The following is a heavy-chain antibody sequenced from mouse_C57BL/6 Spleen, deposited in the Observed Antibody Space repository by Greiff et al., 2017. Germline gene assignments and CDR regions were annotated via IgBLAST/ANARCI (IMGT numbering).Heavy chain of an antibody. CDR2: IYPGSGST. CDR1: GYTFTSYW. Sequence: QVQLQQPGAELVKPGASVKMSCKASGYTFTSYWITWVKQRPGQGLEWIGDIYPGSGSTNYNEKFKSKATLTVDTSSSTAYMQLSSLTSEDSAVYYCARYGSREENYYAMDYWGQGTSVTVSS. J-gene: IGHJ4*01. V-gene: IGHV1-55*01. CDR3: ARYGSREENYYAMDY. D-gene: IGHD1-1*01.